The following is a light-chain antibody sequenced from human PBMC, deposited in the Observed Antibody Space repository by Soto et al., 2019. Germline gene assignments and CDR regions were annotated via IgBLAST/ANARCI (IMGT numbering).Light chain of an antibody. CDR3: CSYAGSPFV. CDR1: SNEIGAYTL. V-gene: IGLV2-23*02. CDR2: DVT. Sequence: QSVLAQPASVSGSPGQSITISCTGTSNEIGAYTLVSWYQQHPGKAPKIIIYDVTQRPSGISNRFSGSKSGNTASLTISGLQAEDEADYYCCSYAGSPFVFGTGTKVTVL. J-gene: IGLJ1*01.